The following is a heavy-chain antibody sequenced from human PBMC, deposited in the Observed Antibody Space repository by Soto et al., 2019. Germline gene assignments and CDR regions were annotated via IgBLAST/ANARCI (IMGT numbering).Heavy chain of an antibody. CDR3: ARALYSGGWYGFDY. CDR1: GFTFSSYS. Sequence: PGGSLRLSCAASGFTFSSYSMNWVRQAPGKGLEWVSYISSSSSTIYYADSVKGRFTISRDNAKNSLYLQMNSLRAEDTAVYYCARALYSGGWYGFDYWGHALLVTVSS. D-gene: IGHD6-19*01. V-gene: IGHV3-48*01. CDR2: ISSSSSTI. J-gene: IGHJ4*01.